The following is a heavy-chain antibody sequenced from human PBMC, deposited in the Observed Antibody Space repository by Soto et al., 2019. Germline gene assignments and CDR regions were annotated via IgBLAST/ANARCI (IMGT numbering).Heavy chain of an antibody. V-gene: IGHV1-69*13. J-gene: IGHJ4*02. D-gene: IGHD1-26*01. CDR1: GGTFSSYA. CDR3: ARGPGSGSYYVYFDC. Sequence: ASVKVSCKASGGTFSSYAISWVRQAPGQGLEWMGGIIPIFGTANYAQKFQGRVTITADESTSTAYMELSSLRSEDTAVYYCARGPGSGSYYVYFDCWGQGTLVTVSS. CDR2: IIPIFGTA.